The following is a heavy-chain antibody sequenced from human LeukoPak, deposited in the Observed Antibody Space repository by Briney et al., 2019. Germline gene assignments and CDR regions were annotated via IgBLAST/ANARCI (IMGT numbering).Heavy chain of an antibody. Sequence: ASAMSSCKASGPSFPSHGLSWVRQPPGQGLEGMVCTSAYNGDTNYAQNLQGRVTMTTDTSTDTDYMELRSLRSDDTAVYYCARDGLSYTNPNNWFDPWGEGTLVSVSS. CDR2: TSAYNGDT. CDR3: ARDGLSYTNPNNWFDP. D-gene: IGHD2-2*02. V-gene: IGHV1-18*01. J-gene: IGHJ5*02. CDR1: GPSFPSHG.